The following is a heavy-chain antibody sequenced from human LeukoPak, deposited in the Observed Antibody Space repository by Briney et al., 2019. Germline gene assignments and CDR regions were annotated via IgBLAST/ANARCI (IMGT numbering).Heavy chain of an antibody. D-gene: IGHD2-21*01. Sequence: GGSLRLSCVASGFTFRRSWMHWACQAPEKGLEWMADIKCDGSEKYYVDSVKGRLTISRDNSKNTLSLQMNSLRAEDTALYYCAKSDCGTIGCKLLNYWGQGTLFTVSS. CDR3: AKSDCGTIGCKLLNY. V-gene: IGHV3-52*01. CDR1: GFTFRRSW. CDR2: IKCDGSEK. J-gene: IGHJ4*02.